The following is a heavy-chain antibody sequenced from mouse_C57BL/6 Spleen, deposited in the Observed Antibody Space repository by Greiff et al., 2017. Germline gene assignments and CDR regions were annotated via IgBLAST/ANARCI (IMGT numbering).Heavy chain of an antibody. D-gene: IGHD1-1*01. V-gene: IGHV1-55*01. CDR3: ARSGDYYCSGYDAMGY. CDR1: GYTFTSYW. J-gene: IGHJ4*01. CDR2: IYPGSGST. Sequence: QVQLQQPGAELVKPGASVKMSCKASGYTFTSYWITWVKQRPGQGLEWIGDIYPGSGSTNYNEKFKSKATLTVDTSASTAYMQLSSLTSEDSAVYCCARSGDYYCSGYDAMGYWGQGTSVTVSS.